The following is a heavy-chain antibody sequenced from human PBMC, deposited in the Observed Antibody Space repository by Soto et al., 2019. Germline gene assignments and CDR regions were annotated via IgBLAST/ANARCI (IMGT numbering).Heavy chain of an antibody. CDR1: VGSFTSNNW. V-gene: IGHV4-4*02. CDR3: ASRDPGISVDY. D-gene: IGHD1-26*01. J-gene: IGHJ4*02. Sequence: SETLSLTCAVSVGSFTSNNWWTLVRQPPGQGLEWIGEIYRTGSTNYNPSLKSRVTISLDKSENQFSLKVTSLTAADTAVYYCASRDPGISVDYWGQGTLVTVSS. CDR2: IYRTGST.